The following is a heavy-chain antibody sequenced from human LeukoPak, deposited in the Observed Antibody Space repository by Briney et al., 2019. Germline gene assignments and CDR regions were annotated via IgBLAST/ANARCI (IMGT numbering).Heavy chain of an antibody. V-gene: IGHV4-39*01. CDR2: IYYSGST. Sequence: PSETLSLTCTVSGGSISSSSYYWGWIRQPPGKGLEWIGSIYYSGSTYYNPSLKSRVTISVDTSKIQFSLKLSSVTAADTAVYYCAKFQVVCGGDCQGVYWGQGTLVTVSS. D-gene: IGHD2-21*02. J-gene: IGHJ4*02. CDR1: GGSISSSSYY. CDR3: AKFQVVCGGDCQGVY.